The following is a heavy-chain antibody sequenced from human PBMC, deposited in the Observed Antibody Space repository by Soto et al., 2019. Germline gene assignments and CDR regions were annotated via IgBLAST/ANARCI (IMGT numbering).Heavy chain of an antibody. V-gene: IGHV4-59*01. CDR2: IYYSGST. J-gene: IGHJ4*02. D-gene: IGHD1-26*01. CDR1: GGSISSYY. Sequence: QVQLQESGPGLVKPSETLSLTCTVSGGSISSYYWSWIRQPPGKGLEWIGYIYYSGSTNYNPSLNSRVTISVDTSKNQFSLKLSSVTAADTAVYYCARDGGRSGSYFGYWGLGTLVTASS. CDR3: ARDGGRSGSYFGY.